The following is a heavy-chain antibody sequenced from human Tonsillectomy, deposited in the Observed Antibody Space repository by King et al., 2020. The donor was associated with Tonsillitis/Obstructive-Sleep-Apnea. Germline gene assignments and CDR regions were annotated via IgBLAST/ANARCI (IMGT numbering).Heavy chain of an antibody. J-gene: IGHJ3*01. CDR2: ISSSSSTI. Sequence: VQLVESGGGLVQPGGSLRLSCAASGFTFSTYSMNWVRQAPGKGLEWVSYISSSSSTIFYADSFKGRFTISRDNAKNSLYLQMKSLRDEDTAVYYCARDRVYSSSWSRGDTFHVWGQGTTVTVSS. V-gene: IGHV3-48*02. CDR3: ARDRVYSSSWSRGDTFHV. D-gene: IGHD6-13*01. CDR1: GFTFSTYS.